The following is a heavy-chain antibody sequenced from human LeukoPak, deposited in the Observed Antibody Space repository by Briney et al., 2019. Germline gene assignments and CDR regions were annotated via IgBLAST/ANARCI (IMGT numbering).Heavy chain of an antibody. CDR1: GGSFSGYY. CDR3: ARVKRSVGATIDAFDI. J-gene: IGHJ3*02. D-gene: IGHD1-26*01. Sequence: PSATLSLTCAVYGGSFSGYYWSWIRQPPGKGLEWIGEINHSGSTNYNPSLKSRVTISVDTSKNQFSLKLSSVTAADTAVYYCARVKRSVGATIDAFDIWGQGTMLTVSS. V-gene: IGHV4-34*01. CDR2: INHSGST.